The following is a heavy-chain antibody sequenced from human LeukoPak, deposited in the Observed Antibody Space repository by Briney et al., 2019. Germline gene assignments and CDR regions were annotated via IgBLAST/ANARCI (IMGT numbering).Heavy chain of an antibody. Sequence: GGSLRLSCAASGFTFSSYWMSWVRQAPGEGLEWVANIKQDGSEKFYVDSVKGRFTISRDNAKNSLYLQMNSLRAEDTAVYYCAREGIVVVTDPYWYFDLWGRDTLVTVSS. CDR1: GFTFSSYW. CDR3: AREGIVVVTDPYWYFDL. J-gene: IGHJ2*01. D-gene: IGHD2-21*02. V-gene: IGHV3-7*05. CDR2: IKQDGSEK.